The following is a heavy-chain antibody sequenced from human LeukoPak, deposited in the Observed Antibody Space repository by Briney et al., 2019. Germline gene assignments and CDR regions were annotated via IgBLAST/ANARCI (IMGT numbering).Heavy chain of an antibody. V-gene: IGHV3-30*18. CDR1: GFTFSSYA. Sequence: GGSLRLSCAASGFTFSSYAMQWVRQSLAKGLEWVAVMSYDGFNKYYADSVKGRFTISRDNSKNTLYLQMNSLRAEDTAVYYCAKTKGYSYGYYFDYGGQGTLVTLSS. J-gene: IGHJ4*02. CDR2: MSYDGFNK. D-gene: IGHD5-18*01. CDR3: AKTKGYSYGYYFDY.